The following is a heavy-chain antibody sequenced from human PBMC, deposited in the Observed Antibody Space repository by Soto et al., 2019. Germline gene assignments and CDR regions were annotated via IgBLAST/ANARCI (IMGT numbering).Heavy chain of an antibody. CDR3: ARGVYCSSTSFSYAFDI. J-gene: IGHJ3*02. D-gene: IGHD2-2*01. Sequence: GGSLRLSCAASGFTFSSYDMHWVRQATGKGLEWVSAIGTAGDTYYPGSVKGRFTISRENAKNSLYLQMNSLRAGDTAVYYCARGVYCSSTSFSYAFDIWGQGTMVTVSS. CDR1: GFTFSSYD. V-gene: IGHV3-13*01. CDR2: IGTAGDT.